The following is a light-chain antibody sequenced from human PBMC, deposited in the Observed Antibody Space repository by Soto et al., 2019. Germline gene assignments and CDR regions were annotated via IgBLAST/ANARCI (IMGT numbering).Light chain of an antibody. CDR3: QQYSNWPPWT. Sequence: DIVMTQSPATLSVSIGERATLTCRASQSVSSNLAWYQQKPGQAPRLLIYGASTRATGIPARFSGSGSGTDFTLTISSLQSEDFAVYYCQQYSNWPPWTFGQGTKV. V-gene: IGKV3-15*01. J-gene: IGKJ1*01. CDR1: QSVSSN. CDR2: GAS.